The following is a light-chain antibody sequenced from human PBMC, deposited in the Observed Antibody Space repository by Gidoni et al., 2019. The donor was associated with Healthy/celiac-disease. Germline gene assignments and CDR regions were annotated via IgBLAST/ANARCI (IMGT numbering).Light chain of an antibody. CDR2: EVS. CDR1: SSDVGGYNY. CDR3: SSYTSSSSWV. J-gene: IGLJ3*02. Sequence: SAPTQPASVSGSPGQSITISCTGTSSDVGGYNYVSWYQQHPGKAPKLMIYEVSNRPSGVSNRFSGYKSGNTASLTISGLQAEDEADYYCSSYTSSSSWVFGGGTKLTVL. V-gene: IGLV2-14*01.